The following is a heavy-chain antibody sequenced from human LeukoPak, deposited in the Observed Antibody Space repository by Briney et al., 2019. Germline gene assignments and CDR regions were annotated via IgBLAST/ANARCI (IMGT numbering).Heavy chain of an antibody. CDR2: ISFDNGNT. Sequence: GASVKVSCKASGYTFTSYGITWVRQAPGQGLEWMGWISFDNGNTNYAQKFQGRLTMTADTSTSTAYMDLRSLRSDDTAVYYCARGRFPGSGSRYNPFDYWGQGTLVTVSS. D-gene: IGHD3-10*01. CDR1: GYTFTSYG. V-gene: IGHV1-18*01. CDR3: ARGRFPGSGSRYNPFDY. J-gene: IGHJ4*02.